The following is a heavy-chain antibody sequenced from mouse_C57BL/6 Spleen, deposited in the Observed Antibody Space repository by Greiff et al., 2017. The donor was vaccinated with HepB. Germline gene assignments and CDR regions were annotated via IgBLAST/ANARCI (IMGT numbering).Heavy chain of an antibody. CDR1: GYTFTSYW. V-gene: IGHV1-50*01. CDR3: ARGGSSYYFDY. Sequence: VQLQQPGAELVKPGASVKLSCKASGYTFTSYWMQWVKQRPGQGLEWIGEIDPSDSYTNYNQKFKGKATLTVDTSSSTAYMQISSLTSEDSAVYYCARGGSSYYFDYWGQGTTLTVSS. CDR2: IDPSDSYT. J-gene: IGHJ2*01. D-gene: IGHD1-1*01.